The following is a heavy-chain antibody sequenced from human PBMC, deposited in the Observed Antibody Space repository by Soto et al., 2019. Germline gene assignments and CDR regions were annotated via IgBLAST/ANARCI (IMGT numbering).Heavy chain of an antibody. Sequence: QVQLVGSGGGVVEPGRSLRLSCAASGFTFSSYAMHWVRQAPGKGLEWVAVISYDGSNKYYADSVKGRFTISRDNSKYTLYLQMNSLRAEDTAVYYCARGGQGYSSSHNWFDPWGQGTLVTVSS. CDR2: ISYDGSNK. V-gene: IGHV3-30-3*01. D-gene: IGHD6-13*01. CDR3: ARGGQGYSSSHNWFDP. CDR1: GFTFSSYA. J-gene: IGHJ5*02.